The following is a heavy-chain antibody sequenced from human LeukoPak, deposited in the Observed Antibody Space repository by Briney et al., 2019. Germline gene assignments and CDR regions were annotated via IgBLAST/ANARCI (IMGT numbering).Heavy chain of an antibody. CDR3: ARHTIRGYDVSTFDY. V-gene: IGHV4-39*01. CDR2: IYYSGST. J-gene: IGHJ4*02. D-gene: IGHD5-12*01. Sequence: SQTLSLTCTVSGGSISSSSYYWGWIRQPPGKGLEWIGSIYYSGSTCYNPSLKGRVTISVDTSKNQFSLKLSSVTAADTAVYYCARHTIRGYDVSTFDYWGQGTLVTVSS. CDR1: GGSISSSSYY.